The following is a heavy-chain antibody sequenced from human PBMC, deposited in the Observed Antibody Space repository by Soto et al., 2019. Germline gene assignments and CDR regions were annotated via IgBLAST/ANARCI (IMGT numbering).Heavy chain of an antibody. Sequence: EVQLLESGGGLVQPGGSLRLSCAASGFTFSSYAMSWVRQAPGKGLEWVSAISGSGGSTYYADSVKGRFTISSDNSKNTLYLQMNSLRAEDTAVYYCAKKASDCSSTSCYGRFDPWGQGTLVTVSS. D-gene: IGHD2-2*01. J-gene: IGHJ5*02. CDR2: ISGSGGST. CDR3: AKKASDCSSTSCYGRFDP. CDR1: GFTFSSYA. V-gene: IGHV3-23*01.